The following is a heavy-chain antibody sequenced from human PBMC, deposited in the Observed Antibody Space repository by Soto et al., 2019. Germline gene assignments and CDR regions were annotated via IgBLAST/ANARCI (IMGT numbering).Heavy chain of an antibody. J-gene: IGHJ4*02. V-gene: IGHV3-23*01. Sequence: PGGSLRVSCAASEFTFSNYAMSWVRQAPGKGLEWVSAISYGGGTTYYADSVKGRFAISRDNSKNTLYLQMNSLRAEDTAVYYCAKNPGYYYDSTGSHFDYCGQGT. CDR1: EFTFSNYA. CDR2: ISYGGGTT. CDR3: AKNPGYYYDSTGSHFDY. D-gene: IGHD3-22*01.